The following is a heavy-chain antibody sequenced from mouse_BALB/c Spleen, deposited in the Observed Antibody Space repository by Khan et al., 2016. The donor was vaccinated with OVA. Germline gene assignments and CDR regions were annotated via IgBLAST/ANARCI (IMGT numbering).Heavy chain of an antibody. CDR2: IRYSGST. J-gene: IGHJ4*01. V-gene: IGHV3-2*02. D-gene: IGHD4-1*01. CDR3: ASELGRYYALDY. Sequence: EVQLVESGPGLVKPSQSLSLTCTVTGYSITSDYAWNWIRQFPGNKLEWMGYIRYSGSTTYNPSLKSRISITRDTSKDQFFLQLKSVTSEDTATYYCASELGRYYALDYWGQGTSVTVSS. CDR1: GYSITSDYA.